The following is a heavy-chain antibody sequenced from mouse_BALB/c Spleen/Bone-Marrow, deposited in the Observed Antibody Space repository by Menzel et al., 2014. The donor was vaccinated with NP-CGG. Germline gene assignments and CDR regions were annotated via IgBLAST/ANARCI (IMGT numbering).Heavy chain of an antibody. CDR2: ISGDGRYT. Sequence: MSWLRQTPEKRLEWVATISGDGRYTFYSDSVKGRFTISRGNAKNNLFLQLSSLRSEDTALYYCARHAYF. J-gene: IGHJ2*01. CDR3: ARHAYF. V-gene: IGHV5-9-2*01.